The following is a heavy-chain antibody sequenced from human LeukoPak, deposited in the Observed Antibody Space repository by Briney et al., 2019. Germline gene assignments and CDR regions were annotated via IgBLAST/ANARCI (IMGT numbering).Heavy chain of an antibody. CDR3: DRVDYFGSGSHSGYYYYGMDV. J-gene: IGHJ6*01. D-gene: IGHD3-10*01. V-gene: IGHV4-30-2*01. CDR1: GGSISSGGYS. Sequence: PSQTLSLTCAVSGGSISSGGYSWSWLRQPPVKALEWIGYMHHSGTPYYNPSLKIRFTISEDRSKNQFSLKLSSVTAEDTDVYYCDRVDYFGSGSHSGYYYYGMDVWGQGTTVTVSS. CDR2: MHHSGTP.